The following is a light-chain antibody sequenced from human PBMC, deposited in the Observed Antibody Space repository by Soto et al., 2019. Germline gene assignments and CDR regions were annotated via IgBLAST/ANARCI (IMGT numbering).Light chain of an antibody. CDR1: QSVDTY. V-gene: IGKV3-20*01. Sequence: VLTQSPATLSLSPGERATVSCRASQSVDTYLAWYQVKPGQAPRLLIYGTSSRATGTPARLSGSGSGTDFTLSISRVEPEDFAVYYCQQYATSPTTFGQGARLDNK. J-gene: IGKJ5*01. CDR2: GTS. CDR3: QQYATSPTT.